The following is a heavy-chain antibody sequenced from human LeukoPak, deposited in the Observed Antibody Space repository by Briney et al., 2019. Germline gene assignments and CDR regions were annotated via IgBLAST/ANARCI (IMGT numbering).Heavy chain of an antibody. CDR2: IYDSGST. CDR1: RGSISNYY. Sequence: PSETLSLTCTVSRGSISNYYWSWIRQPAGQGLEWIGRIYDSGSTEYNPSLKSRVIMSIDTSKNQFSLDLTSVTAADTAVYYCARTTGHNPFDHWGQGTLVTVSS. V-gene: IGHV4-4*07. CDR3: ARTTGHNPFDH. D-gene: IGHD1-14*01. J-gene: IGHJ4*02.